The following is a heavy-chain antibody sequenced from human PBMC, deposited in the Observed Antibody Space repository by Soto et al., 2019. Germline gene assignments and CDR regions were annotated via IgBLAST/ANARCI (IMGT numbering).Heavy chain of an antibody. D-gene: IGHD2-15*01. V-gene: IGHV4-39*01. Sequence: PSETLSLTCTVSGGSISSSSYYWGWIRQPPGKGLEWIGSIYYSGSTYYNPSLKSRVTISVDTSKNQFSLKLSSVTAADTAVYYCARPGGTRYCSGGSCYSHYYGMDVWGQGTTVTVSS. CDR2: IYYSGST. CDR1: GGSISSSSYY. CDR3: ARPGGTRYCSGGSCYSHYYGMDV. J-gene: IGHJ6*02.